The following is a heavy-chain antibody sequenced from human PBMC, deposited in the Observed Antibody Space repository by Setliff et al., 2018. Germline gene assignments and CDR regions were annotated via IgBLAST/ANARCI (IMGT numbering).Heavy chain of an antibody. Sequence: PSETLSLTCTVSGGSISSGGYYWSWIRQHPGKGLEWIGYIYYSGSTYYNPSLKSRVTISVDTSKNQFSLKLSSVTAADTAVYYCARETSAARLWGPFDYWGQGTLVTVSS. D-gene: IGHD6-6*01. J-gene: IGHJ4*02. V-gene: IGHV4-31*03. CDR2: IYYSGST. CDR3: ARETSAARLWGPFDY. CDR1: GGSISSGGYY.